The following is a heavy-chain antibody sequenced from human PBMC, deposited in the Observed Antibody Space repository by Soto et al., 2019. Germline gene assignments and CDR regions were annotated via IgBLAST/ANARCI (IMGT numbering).Heavy chain of an antibody. D-gene: IGHD3-16*01. Sequence: GASVKVSCKESGYTFNSYYMHWVRQATGQGLEWMGIINPSGGSTSCAQKFQGRVTMTRDTSTSTVYMELSSLRSEDTAVYYCARDPPNELMITFGGVMGPSYGMDVWGQGTTVTVSS. V-gene: IGHV1-46*02. J-gene: IGHJ6*02. CDR2: INPSGGST. CDR1: GYTFNSYY. CDR3: ARDPPNELMITFGGVMGPSYGMDV.